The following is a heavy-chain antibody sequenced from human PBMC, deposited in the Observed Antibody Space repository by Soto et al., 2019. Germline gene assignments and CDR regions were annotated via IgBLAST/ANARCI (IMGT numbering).Heavy chain of an antibody. V-gene: IGHV3-30-3*01. D-gene: IGHD1-7*01. J-gene: IGHJ4*02. CDR3: ARDRTGATAIDY. CDR2: ISYDGSNK. CDR1: GFTFSSYA. Sequence: QVQLVESGGGVFQPGRSLRLSCAVSGFTFSSYAMHWVRQAPGKGLEWVAVISYDGSNKFYADSVKGRFTISRDKSKNTLNPQMNSLRAEDTAVYYCARDRTGATAIDYWGQGTLVTVSS.